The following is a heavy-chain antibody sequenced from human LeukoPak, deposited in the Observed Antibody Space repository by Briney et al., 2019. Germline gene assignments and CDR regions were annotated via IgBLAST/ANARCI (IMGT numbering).Heavy chain of an antibody. Sequence: LVKVSCKASGGTFSSYAISWVRQAPGQGLEWMGRIIPIFGIANYAQKFQGRVTITADKSTSTAYMELSSLRSEDTAVYYCASGDSGYSYGYSYYYYGMDVWGQGTTVTVSS. D-gene: IGHD5-18*01. J-gene: IGHJ6*02. CDR3: ASGDSGYSYGYSYYYYGMDV. CDR2: IIPIFGIA. CDR1: GGTFSSYA. V-gene: IGHV1-69*04.